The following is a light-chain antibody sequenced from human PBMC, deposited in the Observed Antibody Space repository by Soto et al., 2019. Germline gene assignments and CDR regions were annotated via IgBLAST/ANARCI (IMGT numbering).Light chain of an antibody. J-gene: IGKJ5*01. CDR3: QQRSDWFT. CDR1: QSVSSNY. V-gene: IGKV3D-20*02. Sequence: EIVLAQSPGTLSLSPGERATLSCRASQSVSSNYLAWYQQKPGQAPRLLIYGISKRATDIPDRFSGSGSGTDFTLTISSLEPEDFAVYYCQQRSDWFTFGQGTRLEI. CDR2: GIS.